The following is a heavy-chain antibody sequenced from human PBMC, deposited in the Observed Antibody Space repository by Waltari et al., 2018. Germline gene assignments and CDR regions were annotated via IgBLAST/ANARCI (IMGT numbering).Heavy chain of an antibody. CDR3: ARGPVSGSYFRRQNWFDP. V-gene: IGHV4-34*01. CDR1: GGSFSGYY. D-gene: IGHD1-26*01. CDR2: INPSGRT. Sequence: QVPLQQWGAGLLKPSETLALPCAVYGGSFSGYYWSWIRQPPGKGLEWSGEINPSGRTNYNPSLKRRVTISVDTSKNQFSLKLSSVTAADTAVYYCARGPVSGSYFRRQNWFDPWGQGTLVTVSS. J-gene: IGHJ5*02.